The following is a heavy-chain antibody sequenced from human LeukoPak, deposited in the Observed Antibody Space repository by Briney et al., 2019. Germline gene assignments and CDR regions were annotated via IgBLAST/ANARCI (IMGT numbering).Heavy chain of an antibody. V-gene: IGHV4-59*01. J-gene: IGHJ6*03. CDR2: IYYSGST. CDR3: ARGDFCSKSNCYLRPMDV. D-gene: IGHD3-3*01. CDR1: GGSISDYY. Sequence: PSETLSLTCTVSGGSISDYYWNWIRQPPGRGLEWIGYIYYSGSTTYNPSLKSRVTMSVDTAKNQFSLKLRSVTAADTAVYYCARGDFCSKSNCYLRPMDVWGKGTTVTVSS.